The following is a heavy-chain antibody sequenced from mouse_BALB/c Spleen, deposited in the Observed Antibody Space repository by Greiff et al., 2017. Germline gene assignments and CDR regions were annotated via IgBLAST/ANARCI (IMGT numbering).Heavy chain of an antibody. J-gene: IGHJ4*01. D-gene: IGHD1-1*01. CDR3: SICERLLRSPMDY. V-gene: IGHV3-8*02. CDR1: GDSITSGY. CDR2: ISYSGST. Sequence: EVQLQQSGPSLVKPSQTLSLTCSVSGDSITSGYWNWIRKFPGNKLEYMGYISYSGSTYYNPSLKSRISITRDTSQNQYYLQLNSVTTEDTATYCCSICERLLRSPMDYWGQGTSVTVSS.